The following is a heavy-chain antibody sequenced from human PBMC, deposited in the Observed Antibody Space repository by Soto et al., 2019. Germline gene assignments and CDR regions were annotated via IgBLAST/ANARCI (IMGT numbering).Heavy chain of an antibody. J-gene: IGHJ4*02. V-gene: IGHV3-49*03. CDR1: GFTFGDYA. D-gene: IGHD1-1*01. Sequence: GGSLRLSCTASGFTFGDYAMSWLRQAPGKGLEWVGFIRSKAYGGTTEYAASVKGRFTISRDDSKSIAYLQMNSLKTEDTAVYYCSRTGTTFYWGQGTLVTVSS. CDR2: IRSKAYGGTT. CDR3: SRTGTTFY.